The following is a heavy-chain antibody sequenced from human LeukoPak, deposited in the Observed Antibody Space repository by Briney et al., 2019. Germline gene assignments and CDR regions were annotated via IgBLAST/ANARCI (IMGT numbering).Heavy chain of an antibody. V-gene: IGHV3-23*01. CDR1: GFTFSSYA. J-gene: IGHJ4*02. Sequence: PGGSVRLSCAASGFTFSSYAMSWVRQAPGKGLEWVSAISGSGGSTYYADSVKGRFTISRDNSKNTLYLQMNGLRAEDTAVYYCAKDRVVVVLAYYFDYWGQGPLVTVSS. CDR3: AKDRVVVVLAYYFDY. CDR2: ISGSGGST. D-gene: IGHD3-22*01.